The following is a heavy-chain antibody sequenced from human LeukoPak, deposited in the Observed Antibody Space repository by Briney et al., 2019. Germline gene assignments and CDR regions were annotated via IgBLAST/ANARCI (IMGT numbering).Heavy chain of an antibody. CDR3: ARGGTYGTNWFDP. V-gene: IGHV4-59*08. Sequence: SETLSLTCTVPGGSISGYSWSWVRQPPGKGLEWIGYIYYSGSTDYNPSLKSRVTISVDTSKSQVSLKLSSVTAADTAVYYCARGGTYGTNWFDPWGQGTLVTVSS. D-gene: IGHD1-26*01. J-gene: IGHJ5*02. CDR1: GGSISGYS. CDR2: IYYSGST.